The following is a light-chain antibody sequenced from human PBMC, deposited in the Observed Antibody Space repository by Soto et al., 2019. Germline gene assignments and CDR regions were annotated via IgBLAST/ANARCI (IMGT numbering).Light chain of an antibody. CDR3: SSFTSSMTNV. V-gene: IGLV2-14*01. CDR2: DDT. CDR1: SSDVGGYNS. Sequence: QSALTQPASVSGSPGQSITISCTGTSSDVGGYNSVSWYQQHPGKAPKLILYDDTDRPSGVSYRFSGSKSGNTASLTISGLQAADEADYFCSSFTSSMTNVFGSGTKVTVL. J-gene: IGLJ1*01.